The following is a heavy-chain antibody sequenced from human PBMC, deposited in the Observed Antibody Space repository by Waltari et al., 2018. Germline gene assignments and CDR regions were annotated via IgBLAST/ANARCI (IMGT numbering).Heavy chain of an antibody. J-gene: IGHJ4*02. CDR3: VRDAFGNTIGGVFDY. Sequence: VQLVESGGGWVQPGKTLRLSCVASGFIFEECARHWVRQVPGKGLEWLSGSSWNSNNIVYADSVKGRFTISRDNAENSLYLLMNNLRSDDTALYYCVRDAFGNTIGGVFDYWGQGTLLTVSS. CDR2: SSWNSNNI. CDR1: GFIFEECA. D-gene: IGHD3-3*01. V-gene: IGHV3-9*01.